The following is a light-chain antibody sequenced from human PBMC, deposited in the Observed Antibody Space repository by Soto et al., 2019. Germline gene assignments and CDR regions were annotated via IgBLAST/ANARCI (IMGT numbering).Light chain of an antibody. CDR2: DAS. J-gene: IGKJ4*01. CDR3: QQRSTWPALT. CDR1: QSVSSY. V-gene: IGKV3-11*01. Sequence: EIVLIQSPATLSLSPGERATLSCRASQSVSSYLAWYQQKPGQAPRLLIYDASNRATGIPARFSGSGSGTDFTLTISSLEPEDFAVYYCQQRSTWPALTFGGGTKVEIK.